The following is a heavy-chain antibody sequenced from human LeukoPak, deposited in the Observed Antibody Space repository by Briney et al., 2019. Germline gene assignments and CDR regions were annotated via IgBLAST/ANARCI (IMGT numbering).Heavy chain of an antibody. Sequence: GGSLRLSCAASGVTFSNYWMSWVRQAPGKGLEWVANIKQDGSEKNYVNSVKGRFTISRDNAKNSLFLQMNSLRAEDTAIYYCAREDDWNYEDYWGQGTLVTVSS. CDR3: AREDDWNYEDY. J-gene: IGHJ4*02. CDR1: GVTFSNYW. CDR2: IKQDGSEK. V-gene: IGHV3-7*01. D-gene: IGHD1-7*01.